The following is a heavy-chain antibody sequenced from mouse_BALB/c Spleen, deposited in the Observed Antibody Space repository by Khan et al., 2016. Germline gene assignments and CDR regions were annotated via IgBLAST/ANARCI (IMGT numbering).Heavy chain of an antibody. D-gene: IGHD2-10*01. V-gene: IGHV10-1*02. CDR2: IRSKSNNYAT. CDR3: VRPYSHGGFDY. J-gene: IGHJ2*01. Sequence: EVELVESGGGLVQPKGSLKLSCAASGFTFNTYAMNWVRQAPGKGLEWVARIRSKSNNYATYYADSVKDRFTISRDDSQSMLYLQMNNLKTEDTAMSYCVRPYSHGGFDYWGQGTTLTVSS. CDR1: GFTFNTYA.